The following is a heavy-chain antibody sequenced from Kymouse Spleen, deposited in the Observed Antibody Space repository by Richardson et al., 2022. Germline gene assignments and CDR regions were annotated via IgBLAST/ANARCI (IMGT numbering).Heavy chain of an antibody. D-gene: IGHD6-19*01. CDR1: GFTFSGSA. V-gene: IGHV3-73*02. Sequence: EVQLVESGGGLVQPGGSLKLSCAASGFTFSGSAMHWVRQASGKGLEWVGRIRSKANSYATAYAASVKGRFTISRDDSKNTAYLQMNSLKTEDTAVYYCTRRREQWLVRGYDAFDIWGQGTMVTVSS. CDR2: IRSKANSYAT. CDR3: TRRREQWLVRGYDAFDI. J-gene: IGHJ3*02.